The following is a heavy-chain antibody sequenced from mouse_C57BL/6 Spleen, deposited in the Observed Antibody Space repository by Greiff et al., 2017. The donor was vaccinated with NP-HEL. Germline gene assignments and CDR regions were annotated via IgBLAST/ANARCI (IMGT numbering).Heavy chain of an antibody. CDR3: ARIDPITTVVGWYFDV. D-gene: IGHD1-1*01. CDR1: GYTFTSYW. CDR2: INPSNGGT. Sequence: QVQLQQPGTELVKPGASVKLSCKASGYTFTSYWMHWVKQRPGQGLEWIGNINPSNGGTNYNEKFKSKATLTVDKSSSTAYMQLSSLTSEDSAVYYCARIDPITTVVGWYFDVWGTGTTVTVSS. J-gene: IGHJ1*03. V-gene: IGHV1-53*01.